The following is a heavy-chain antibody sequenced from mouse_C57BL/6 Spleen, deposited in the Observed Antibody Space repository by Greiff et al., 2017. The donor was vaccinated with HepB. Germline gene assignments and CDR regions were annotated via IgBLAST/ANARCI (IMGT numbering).Heavy chain of an antibody. CDR3: ARREIYYYGSSYGPFAC. CDR1: GYTFTDYY. Sequence: VQLQQSGPELVKPGASVKISCKASGYTFTDYYMNWVKQSHGKSLEWIGDINPNNGGTSYNQKFKGKATLTVDKSSSTAYMELRSLTSEDSAVYYCARREIYYYGSSYGPFACWGQGTLVTVSA. D-gene: IGHD1-1*01. V-gene: IGHV1-26*01. CDR2: INPNNGGT. J-gene: IGHJ3*01.